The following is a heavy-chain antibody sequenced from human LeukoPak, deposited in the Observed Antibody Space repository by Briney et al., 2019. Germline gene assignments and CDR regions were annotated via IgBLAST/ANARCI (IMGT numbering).Heavy chain of an antibody. D-gene: IGHD1-26*01. CDR1: GFTFSSSA. J-gene: IGHJ4*02. V-gene: IGHV3-23*01. Sequence: SGGSLRLSCAASGFTFSSSAMSWVRQVPGKGLEWVSGISASGGSTSYADSVRGRFTISRDNSKNTLYVQMNSLRDEDTAVYNCAKDQRWESPHYLDSWGQGTLVTVSP. CDR3: AKDQRWESPHYLDS. CDR2: ISASGGST.